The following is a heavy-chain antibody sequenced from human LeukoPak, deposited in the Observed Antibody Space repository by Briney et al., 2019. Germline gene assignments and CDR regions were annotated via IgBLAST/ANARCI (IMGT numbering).Heavy chain of an antibody. Sequence: ASVKVSCKASGYTFTNYDINWVRQATGQGLEWMGWMNPKSANTGCAQKFQGRVTMTRNNSISTAYMELTSLRSEDTAMYFWTRGPSLHTNWVGGRWFDPWGQGTLVTVSS. V-gene: IGHV1-8*01. CDR3: TRGPSLHTNWVGGRWFDP. CDR2: MNPKSANT. D-gene: IGHD1-1*01. CDR1: GYTFTNYD. J-gene: IGHJ5*02.